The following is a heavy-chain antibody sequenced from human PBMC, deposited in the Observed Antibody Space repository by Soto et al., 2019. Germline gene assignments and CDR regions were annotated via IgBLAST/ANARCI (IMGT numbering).Heavy chain of an antibody. CDR1: GGSISSSSYY. CDR3: ARDRRIYCSGGSCLGNWFDP. D-gene: IGHD2-15*01. CDR2: IYNSGST. Sequence: PSETLSLTCTVSGGSISSSSYYWGWIRQPPGKGLDWIGSIYNSGSTYYNPSLKSRVTISADTSKNQLSLKLSSVTAADTAVYYCARDRRIYCSGGSCLGNWFDPWGQGTLVTVSS. J-gene: IGHJ5*02. V-gene: IGHV4-39*02.